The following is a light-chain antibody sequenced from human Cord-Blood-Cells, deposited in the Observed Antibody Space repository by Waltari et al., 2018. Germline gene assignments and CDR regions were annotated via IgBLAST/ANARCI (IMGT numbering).Light chain of an antibody. Sequence: QSALTQPASVSGSPGQSITISCTGTSSDVGSYNLVSWYQQHPGKAPKLMIYVGSKRPSGVSNRFSGSKSCNTASLTISGLQAEDEADYYCCSYAGSSTFVFGGGTKLTVL. CDR3: CSYAGSSTFV. V-gene: IGLV2-23*03. J-gene: IGLJ3*02. CDR1: SSDVGSYNL. CDR2: VGS.